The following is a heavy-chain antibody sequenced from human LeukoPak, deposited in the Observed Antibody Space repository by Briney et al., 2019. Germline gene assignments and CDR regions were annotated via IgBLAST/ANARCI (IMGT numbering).Heavy chain of an antibody. D-gene: IGHD2-2*01. V-gene: IGHV1-3*01. J-gene: IGHJ4*02. CDR3: ARGPNCSSTSCRLNFDY. Sequence: ASVKVSCKASGYTFTSYAMHWVRQAPGQRLEWMGWINAGNGNTKYSQKFQGRVTITRDTSASTAYMELSSLRSEDTAVYYCARGPNCSSTSCRLNFDYWGQGTLVTVSS. CDR1: GYTFTSYA. CDR2: INAGNGNT.